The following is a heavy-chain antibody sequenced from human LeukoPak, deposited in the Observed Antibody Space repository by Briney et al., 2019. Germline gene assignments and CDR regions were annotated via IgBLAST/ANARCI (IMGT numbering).Heavy chain of an antibody. D-gene: IGHD2-21*01. CDR3: ARAGDN. J-gene: IGHJ4*02. CDR1: GFTFSSYS. CDR2: ISSSSNTI. Sequence: PGGSLRLSCAASGFTFSSYSMNWVRQAPGKGLEWVSYISSSSNTIYYADSVKVRFTISRDNAKNSLYLQMNSLRAEDTAVYYCARAGDNWGQGTLVTVSS. V-gene: IGHV3-48*04.